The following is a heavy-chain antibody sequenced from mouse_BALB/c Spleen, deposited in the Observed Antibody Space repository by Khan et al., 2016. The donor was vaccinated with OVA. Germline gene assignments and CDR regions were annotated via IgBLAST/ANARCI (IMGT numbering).Heavy chain of an antibody. V-gene: IGHV5-9-3*01. CDR2: ISSGGHYT. J-gene: IGHJ4*01. CDR1: GFTFSSYA. Sequence: EVQLQESGGGVVKPGGSLKLSCSASGFTFSSYAMSWVRLTPEKRLEWVATISSGGHYTFYPDSVKGRFTISRDNAKNTLYLQMSSLRSEDTAMYYCASSLVDYYAMDYWGQGTSVTVSS. CDR3: ASSLVDYYAMDY. D-gene: IGHD2-12*01.